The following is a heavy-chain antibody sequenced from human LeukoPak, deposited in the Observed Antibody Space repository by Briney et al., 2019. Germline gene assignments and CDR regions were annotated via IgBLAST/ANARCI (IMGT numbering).Heavy chain of an antibody. CDR1: GFTFSSYG. V-gene: IGHV3-30*03. J-gene: IGHJ4*02. Sequence: PGGSLRLSCAASGFTFSSYGMHWVRQAPGNGLEWVAVISYDGSNKYYADSVKGRFTISRDNSKNTLYLQMNSLRAEDTAVYYCARELLDGYNSVGVDYWGQGTLVTVSS. D-gene: IGHD5-24*01. CDR3: ARELLDGYNSVGVDY. CDR2: ISYDGSNK.